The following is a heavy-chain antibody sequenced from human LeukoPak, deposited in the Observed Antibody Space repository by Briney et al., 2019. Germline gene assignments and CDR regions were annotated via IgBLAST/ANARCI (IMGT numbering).Heavy chain of an antibody. J-gene: IGHJ6*02. CDR2: ISYDGSNK. CDR1: GFTFSSYG. Sequence: GRPLRLSCAASGFTFSSYGMHWVRQAPGKGLEWVAVISYDGSNKYYADSVKGRFTISRDNSKNTLYLQMNSLRAEDTAVYYCAKGIVGATKGVDYYYGMDVWGQGTTVTVSS. V-gene: IGHV3-30*18. D-gene: IGHD1-26*01. CDR3: AKGIVGATKGVDYYYGMDV.